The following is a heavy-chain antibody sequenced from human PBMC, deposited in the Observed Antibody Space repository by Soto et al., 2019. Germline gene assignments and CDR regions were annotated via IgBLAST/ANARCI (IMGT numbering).Heavy chain of an antibody. CDR3: ARQRVEVVRRGFDY. V-gene: IGHV4-39*01. J-gene: IGHJ4*02. CDR2: SSYNGGT. D-gene: IGHD3-3*01. CDR1: TDSNNFSNSY. Sequence: SETLSLTCTVSTDSNNFSNSYWGWIRPPPGEGLQWIGSSSYNGGTFFNPSLKGRVDISIDASKRQPYLQVTSATAADSAVYYCARQRVEVVRRGFDYGGQGTPVTASS.